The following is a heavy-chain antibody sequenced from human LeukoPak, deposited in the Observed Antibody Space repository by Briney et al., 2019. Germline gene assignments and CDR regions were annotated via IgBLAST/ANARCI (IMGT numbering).Heavy chain of an antibody. J-gene: IGHJ5*02. CDR3: AKSLEVIASWFDP. D-gene: IGHD2-15*01. CDR1: GFSFSNHA. V-gene: IGHV3-23*01. CDR2: ISGNSGGRT. Sequence: SGGSLRLSCAASGFSFSNHAMSWVRQAPGKGLEWVSGISGNSGGRTYYADSVKGRFTISRDKSKNTLYLQMNSLRVEDTAVYYCAKSLEVIASWFDPWGQGTLVTVSS.